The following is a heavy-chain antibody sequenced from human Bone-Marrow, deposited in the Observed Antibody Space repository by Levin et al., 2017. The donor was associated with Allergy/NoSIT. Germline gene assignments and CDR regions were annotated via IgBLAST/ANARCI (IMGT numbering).Heavy chain of an antibody. CDR2: ISFDGSER. CDR1: GFMFSRSA. CDR3: AKDLDSDFWSGSFAGTFLTPDF. J-gene: IGHJ4*02. Sequence: SCGASGFMFSRSALHWVRQAPGKGLEWVALISFDGSERYYTDSVKGRFTISRDDSQNTLYLQMHILRAEDTAVYYCAKDLDSDFWSGSFAGTFLTPDFRGQGTLVTVSS. D-gene: IGHD3-3*01. V-gene: IGHV3-30*18.